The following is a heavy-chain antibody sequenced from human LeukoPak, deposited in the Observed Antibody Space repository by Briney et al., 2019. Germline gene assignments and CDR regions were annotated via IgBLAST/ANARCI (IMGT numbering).Heavy chain of an antibody. D-gene: IGHD1-26*01. Sequence: PGGSLRLSCAASGFTFSSYAMSWARQAPGKGLEWVSAISGSGGSTYYADSVKGRFTISRDNSKNTLYLQMNSLRAEDTAVYYCAKDSFPTHSGSYHWGQGTLVTVSS. V-gene: IGHV3-23*01. CDR1: GFTFSSYA. CDR2: ISGSGGST. CDR3: AKDSFPTHSGSYH. J-gene: IGHJ5*02.